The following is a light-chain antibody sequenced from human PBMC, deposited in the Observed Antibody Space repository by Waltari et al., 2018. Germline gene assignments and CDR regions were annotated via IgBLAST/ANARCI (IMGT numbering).Light chain of an antibody. Sequence: QSALTQPPSVSGSPGQSVTISCTGTSSDVGSYNRVSWYQQPPGTAPKLIIYEVTNRPSGVPDRFSGSKSGNTASLTISRLQAEDEADYYCSSYTSSSTWVFGGGTKLTVL. V-gene: IGLV2-18*02. CDR1: SSDVGSYNR. J-gene: IGLJ3*02. CDR3: SSYTSSSTWV. CDR2: EVT.